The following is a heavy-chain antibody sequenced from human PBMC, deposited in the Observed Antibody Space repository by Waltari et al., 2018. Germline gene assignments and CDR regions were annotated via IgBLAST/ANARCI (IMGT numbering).Heavy chain of an antibody. CDR2: IRWNSGSI. CDR1: GFSIGVHA. Sequence: EVQLVESGGGLVQPGRSLRRSCVASGFSIGVHAMHWVRQAPGKGLEWGSGIRWNSGSIGYADSVNGRFTLSSDNAKNSLYLQIHSLRAEDMALYSCATGQYCGSYSDSFDIWGQGTLVTVSS. V-gene: IGHV3-9*03. D-gene: IGHD1-26*01. J-gene: IGHJ3*02. CDR3: ATGQYCGSYSDSFDI.